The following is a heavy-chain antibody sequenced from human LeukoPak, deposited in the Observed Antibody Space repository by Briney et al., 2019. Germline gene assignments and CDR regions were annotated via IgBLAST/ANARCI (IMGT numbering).Heavy chain of an antibody. V-gene: IGHV1-8*02. CDR1: GYTFTSYG. CDR2: MNPNSGNT. D-gene: IGHD6-13*01. CDR3: ARMSSSWYSTSYDY. J-gene: IGHJ4*02. Sequence: ASVKVSCKASGYTFTSYGISWVRQATGQGLEWMGWMNPNSGNTGYAQKFQGRVTMTRNTSISTAYMELSSLRSEDTAVYYCARMSSSWYSTSYDYWGQGTLVTVSS.